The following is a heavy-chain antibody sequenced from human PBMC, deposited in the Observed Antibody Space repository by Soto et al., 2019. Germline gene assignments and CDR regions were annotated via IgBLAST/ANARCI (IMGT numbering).Heavy chain of an antibody. CDR2: LSGGGDST. J-gene: IGHJ4*02. Sequence: EVQLLESGGGLVQPGGSLRLSCAASGFMFSSYAMTWVRQAPGKGLEWVSALSGGGDSTYYAPSVRGRFAISRDNSKNTQYLQMNSLRAEDTAVYYCATGLRSVYGPFDSWGQGNLVTVSS. D-gene: IGHD5-12*01. CDR1: GFMFSSYA. CDR3: ATGLRSVYGPFDS. V-gene: IGHV3-23*01.